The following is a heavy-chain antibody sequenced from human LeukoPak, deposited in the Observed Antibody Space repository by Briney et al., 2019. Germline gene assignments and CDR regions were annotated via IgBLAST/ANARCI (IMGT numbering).Heavy chain of an antibody. D-gene: IGHD3-22*01. CDR1: GYTFTGYY. CDR3: ARDNYYDSSGYYYYFDY. J-gene: IGHJ4*02. V-gene: IGHV1-2*02. Sequence: EASVKVSCKASGYTFTGYYLHWVRQAPGQGLEWMGWINPSGGTNYAQKFQGRVTMTRDTSISTAYMELSRLRSDDTAVYYCARDNYYDSSGYYYYFDYWGQGTLVTVSS. CDR2: INPSGGT.